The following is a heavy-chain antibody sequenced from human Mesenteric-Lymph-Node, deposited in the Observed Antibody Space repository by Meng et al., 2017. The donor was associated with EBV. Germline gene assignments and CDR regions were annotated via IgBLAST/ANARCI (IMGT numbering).Heavy chain of an antibody. CDR2: INHSGST. CDR1: GGSCSGYD. V-gene: IGHV4-34*02. J-gene: IGHJ4*02. D-gene: IGHD5-12*01. Sequence: RLTQLGSGRLNPSETLALTCALYGGSCSGYDWTWIRQPPGKGLEWIGEINHSGSTNYNPSLKRRVIISVDTSKNQFSRKLSSVTAADTAVYYCASALPGLPHDSWGQGTLVTVSS. CDR3: ASALPGLPHDS.